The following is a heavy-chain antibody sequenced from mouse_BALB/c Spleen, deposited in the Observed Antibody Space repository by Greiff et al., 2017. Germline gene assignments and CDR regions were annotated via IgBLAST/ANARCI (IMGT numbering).Heavy chain of an antibody. V-gene: IGHV1-63*02. D-gene: IGHD2-1*01. CDR2: IYPGGGYT. CDR3: APRHYGNWGFAY. Sequence: QLKESGAELVRPGTSVKMSCTAAGYTFTNYWIGWVKQRPGHGLEWIGDIYPGGGYTNYNEKFKGKATLTADTSSSTAYMQLSSLTSEDSAIYSGAPRHYGNWGFAYWGQGTLVTVSA. J-gene: IGHJ3*01. CDR1: GYTFTNYW.